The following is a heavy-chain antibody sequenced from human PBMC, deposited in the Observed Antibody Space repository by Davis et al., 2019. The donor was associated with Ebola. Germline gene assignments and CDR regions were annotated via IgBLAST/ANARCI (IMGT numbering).Heavy chain of an antibody. CDR3: ARGARWEPVGRADDY. CDR1: GGSISSGDYY. CDR2: IYYSGST. V-gene: IGHV4-30-4*01. Sequence: PSETLSLTCTVSGGSISSGDYYWSWIRQPPGKGLEWIGYIYYSGSTYYNPTLKSRVTISVDTSKNQFSLKLSSVTAADTAVYYCARGARWEPVGRADDYWGQGTLVTVSS. D-gene: IGHD1-26*01. J-gene: IGHJ4*02.